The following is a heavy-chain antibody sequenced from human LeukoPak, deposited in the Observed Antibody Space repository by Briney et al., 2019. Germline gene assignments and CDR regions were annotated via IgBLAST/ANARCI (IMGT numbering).Heavy chain of an antibody. J-gene: IGHJ4*02. V-gene: IGHV1-69*04. D-gene: IGHD2-15*01. CDR2: IIPILGIA. CDR3: ARDRRPYCSGGSCYLGY. Sequence: SVKVSCKASGGTFSSYAISWVRQAPGQGLEWMGRIIPILGIANYAQKFQGRVTITADKSTSQAYLELSSLRSEDTAVYYCARDRRPYCSGGSCYLGYWGQGTLVTVSS. CDR1: GGTFSSYA.